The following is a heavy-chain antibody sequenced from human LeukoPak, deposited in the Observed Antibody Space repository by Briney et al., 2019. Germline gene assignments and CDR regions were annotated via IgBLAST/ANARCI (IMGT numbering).Heavy chain of an antibody. J-gene: IGHJ6*04. CDR1: GGSIGSGGYS. V-gene: IGHV4-30-2*01. CDR3: ASRKVDYYYGMDV. CDR2: IYHSGST. D-gene: IGHD2-15*01. Sequence: SETLSLTCAVSGGSIGSGGYSWSWIRQPPGKGLEWIGYIYHSGSTYYNPSLKSRVTISVDRSKNQFSLKLSSVTAADTAVYYCASRKVDYYYGMDVWGKGTTVTVSS.